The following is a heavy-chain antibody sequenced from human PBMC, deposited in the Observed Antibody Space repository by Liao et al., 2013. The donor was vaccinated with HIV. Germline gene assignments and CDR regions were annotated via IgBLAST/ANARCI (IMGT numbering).Heavy chain of an antibody. Sequence: QLQLQESGPGLVKPSETLSLTCTVSGGSISSSNYYWGWIRQTPGKGLEWIGSIFYTGSSNYNPSLKSRVTISVDTSKNQFSLKLSSVTAADTAVYYCARLGYSGYVVNYHYYMDVWGKGTTVTVSS. CDR2: IFYTGSS. J-gene: IGHJ6*03. V-gene: IGHV4-39*07. D-gene: IGHD5-12*01. CDR3: ARLGYSGYVVNYHYYMDV. CDR1: GGSISSSNYY.